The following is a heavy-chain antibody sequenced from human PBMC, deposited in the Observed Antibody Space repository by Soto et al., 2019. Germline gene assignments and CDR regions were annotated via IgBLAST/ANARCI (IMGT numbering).Heavy chain of an antibody. CDR1: GGSISSGGYY. CDR3: ARDLGGYATMDV. Sequence: LSLTCTVSGGSISSGGYYWSWIRQHPGKGLEWIGYIYYSGSTYYNPSLKSRVTISVDTSKNQFSLKLSSVTAADTAVYYCARDLGGYATMDVWGQGTTVTVSS. J-gene: IGHJ6*02. D-gene: IGHD5-18*01. CDR2: IYYSGST. V-gene: IGHV4-31*03.